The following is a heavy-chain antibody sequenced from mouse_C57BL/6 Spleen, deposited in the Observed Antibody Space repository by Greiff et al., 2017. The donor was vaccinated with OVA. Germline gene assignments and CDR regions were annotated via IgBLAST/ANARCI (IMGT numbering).Heavy chain of an antibody. Sequence: EVKLVESGGGLVQPGGSLKLSCAASGFTFSDYYMYWVRQTPEKRLEWVAYISNGGGSTYYPDTVKGRFTISRDNAKNTLYLQMSRLKSEDTAMYYCARRNGDYAWYFDDWGTGTTVTVSS. CDR3: ARRNGDYAWYFDD. D-gene: IGHD2-13*01. CDR2: ISNGGGST. V-gene: IGHV5-12*01. CDR1: GFTFSDYY. J-gene: IGHJ1*03.